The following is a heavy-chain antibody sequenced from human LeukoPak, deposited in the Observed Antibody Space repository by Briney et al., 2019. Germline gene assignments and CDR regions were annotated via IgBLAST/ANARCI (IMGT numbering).Heavy chain of an antibody. V-gene: IGHV1-69*06. Sequence: GASVKVSCKASGGTFSSYAISWVRQAPGQGLEWMGGIIPIFGTANYAQKFQGRVTITADKSTSTAYMELSSLRSEDTAVYYCANHAMDGYTLLDYWGQGTLVTVSS. CDR1: GGTFSSYA. CDR3: ANHAMDGYTLLDY. CDR2: IIPIFGTA. D-gene: IGHD3-16*01. J-gene: IGHJ4*02.